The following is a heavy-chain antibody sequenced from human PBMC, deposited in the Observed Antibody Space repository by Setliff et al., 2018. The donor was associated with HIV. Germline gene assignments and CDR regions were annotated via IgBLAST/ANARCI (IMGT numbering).Heavy chain of an antibody. CDR2: INPNSGGT. V-gene: IGHV1-2*02. CDR3: ARVAWYYSFWSGLGDAFDI. CDR1: GYTFTGYY. Sequence: ASVKVSCKASGYTFTGYYMHWVRQAPGQGLEWMGWINPNSGGTNYAQKFQGRVTMTTDTSTSTAYMELRSLRSDDTAVYYCARVAWYYSFWSGLGDAFDIWGQGTMDTVSS. D-gene: IGHD3-3*01. J-gene: IGHJ3*02.